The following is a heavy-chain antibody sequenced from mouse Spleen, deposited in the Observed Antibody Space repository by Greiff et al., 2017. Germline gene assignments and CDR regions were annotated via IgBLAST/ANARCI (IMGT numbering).Heavy chain of an antibody. CDR2: IDPSDSET. D-gene: IGHD1-1*01. J-gene: IGHJ2*01. CDR1: GYSFTSYW. Sequence: VQLQQPGTELVKPGASVKISCKASGYSFTSYWMHWVKQRPGQGLEWIGMIDPSDSETRLNQKFKDKATLTVDKSSSTAYMQLSSPTSEDSAVYYCARNAVYYGSSPHFDYWGQGTTLTVSS. CDR3: ARNAVYYGSSPHFDY. V-gene: IGHV1-74*01.